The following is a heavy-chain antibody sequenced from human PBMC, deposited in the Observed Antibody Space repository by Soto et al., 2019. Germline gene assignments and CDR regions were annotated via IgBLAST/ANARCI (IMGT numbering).Heavy chain of an antibody. CDR1: GFTFSSYA. Sequence: EVQFLESGGGLVQPGGSLRLSCAASGFTFSSYAMKWVRQAPGKGLEWVSLIGESGTPTYYADSVKGRFTISRDNSGNTLFLEMYSLRAEVTAVYYCAXYIPGVRYYGMDVWGQGTTVTVSS. CDR3: AXYIPGVRYYGMDV. D-gene: IGHD2-2*01. V-gene: IGHV3-23*01. J-gene: IGHJ6*02. CDR2: IGESGTPT.